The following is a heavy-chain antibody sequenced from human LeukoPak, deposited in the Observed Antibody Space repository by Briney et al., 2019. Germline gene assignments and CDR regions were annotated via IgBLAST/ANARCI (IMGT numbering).Heavy chain of an antibody. V-gene: IGHV3-30*04. CDR1: GFTFSSYA. CDR2: ISYDGSTK. Sequence: GGPLRLSCAASGFTFSSYAMHWVRQAPGKGLEWVAVISYDGSTKYYAASVKGRFTISRDNSEKMVFLQMNSLRAEDTAMYYCARDRKPEGPKAVSGSLDYWGQGTLVTVSS. CDR3: ARDRKPEGPKAVSGSLDY. J-gene: IGHJ4*02. D-gene: IGHD3-10*01.